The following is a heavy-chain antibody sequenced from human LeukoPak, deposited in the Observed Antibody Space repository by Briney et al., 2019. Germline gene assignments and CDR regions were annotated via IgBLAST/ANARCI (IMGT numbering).Heavy chain of an antibody. D-gene: IGHD6-19*01. CDR1: GASISSHY. CDR2: IYYTGSG. Sequence: PSETLSLTCSVSGASISSHYWSWIRQPPGQGLEWMGYIYYTGSGNYNPSLKSRVTMSVDTSKNQFSLRLTSVTAADTAVYYCARAGGSVGWYGTIDSWGQGTLVTVSS. V-gene: IGHV4-59*11. J-gene: IGHJ4*02. CDR3: ARAGGSVGWYGTIDS.